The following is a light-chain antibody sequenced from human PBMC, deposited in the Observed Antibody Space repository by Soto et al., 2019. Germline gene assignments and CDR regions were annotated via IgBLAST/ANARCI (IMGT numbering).Light chain of an antibody. CDR2: GAS. CDR3: QQYDSSPLT. CDR1: QGISSTY. Sequence: ENVLTHWPGTLALSPGERVTLSFSASQGISSTYLAWYQQKPGQAPRLLIYGASSRATGIPDRFSGSGSGTDFTLTISRLEPEDFAVYFCQQYDSSPLTFGQGTKVDIK. J-gene: IGKJ1*01. V-gene: IGKV3-20*01.